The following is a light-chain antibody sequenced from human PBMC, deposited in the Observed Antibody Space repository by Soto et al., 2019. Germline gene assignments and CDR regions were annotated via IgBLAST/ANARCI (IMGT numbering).Light chain of an antibody. Sequence: EIVLTQSPGTLSFSPGERATLSCRASHSVSSSYLAWYQQKPGQAPRLLIYGASSRATGIPDRFSGSGSGTDFTLTISRLEPEDFAVYYCQQYGSSPQTFGQGTKVDI. V-gene: IGKV3-20*01. CDR1: HSVSSSY. J-gene: IGKJ1*01. CDR2: GAS. CDR3: QQYGSSPQT.